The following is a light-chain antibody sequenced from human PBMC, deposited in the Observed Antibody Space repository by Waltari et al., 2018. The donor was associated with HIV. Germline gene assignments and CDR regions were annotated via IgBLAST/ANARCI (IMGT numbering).Light chain of an antibody. Sequence: SYELTQPPSVSVSPGHTASITCSGDKLGDKYACWYQQKPGQSPVVVIYQDSKRPSGIPERFSGSNSGNTATLTISGTQAMDEADYYCQAWDSSTVVFGGGTKLTVL. CDR3: QAWDSSTVV. CDR1: KLGDKY. CDR2: QDS. J-gene: IGLJ2*01. V-gene: IGLV3-1*01.